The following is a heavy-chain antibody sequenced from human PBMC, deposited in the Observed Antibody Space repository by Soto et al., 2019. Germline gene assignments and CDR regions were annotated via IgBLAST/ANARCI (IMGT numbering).Heavy chain of an antibody. CDR3: ARATTYYDILTGPPYYYYYGMDV. CDR2: IWYDGSNK. V-gene: IGHV3-33*01. J-gene: IGHJ6*02. D-gene: IGHD3-9*01. CDR1: GFAFSSYG. Sequence: GGSLRLSYAASGFAFSSYGMHWVRQAPGKGLEWVAVIWYDGSNKYYADSVKGRFTISRDNSKNTLYLQMNSLRAEDTAVYYCARATTYYDILTGPPYYYYYGMDVWGQGTTVTVSS.